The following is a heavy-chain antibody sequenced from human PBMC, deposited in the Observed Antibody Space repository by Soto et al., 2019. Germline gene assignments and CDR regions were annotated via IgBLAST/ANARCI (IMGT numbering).Heavy chain of an antibody. CDR3: ARGYYYGSGRPTPGGMDV. V-gene: IGHV1-18*01. Sequence: QVHLVQSGAEVKKPGASVKVSCKASGYTFTNYDINWVRQAPGQGLAWMGWIRTYTGNTNYAQKLQGRVTMTTDTSTSTAYMELRSLRSDDTAVYYCARGYYYGSGRPTPGGMDVWGQGTTVTVSS. J-gene: IGHJ6*02. CDR2: IRTYTGNT. CDR1: GYTFTNYD. D-gene: IGHD3-10*01.